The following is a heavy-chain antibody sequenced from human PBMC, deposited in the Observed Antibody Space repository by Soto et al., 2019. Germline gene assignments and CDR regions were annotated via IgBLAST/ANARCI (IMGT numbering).Heavy chain of an antibody. V-gene: IGHV4-59*08. J-gene: IGHJ6*02. D-gene: IGHD3-10*01. Sequence: QVQLQESGPGLVKPSETLSLSCTVSGGSFTSYYWGWIRQPPGKEMEWIGYVHHSWGSAYNPSLQSRVAISLDTSKSQFSLKLTSVTAPDTALYYCARQGFGPLHGLVDVWGQGTTVIVSS. CDR3: ARQGFGPLHGLVDV. CDR2: VHHSWGS. CDR1: GGSFTSYY.